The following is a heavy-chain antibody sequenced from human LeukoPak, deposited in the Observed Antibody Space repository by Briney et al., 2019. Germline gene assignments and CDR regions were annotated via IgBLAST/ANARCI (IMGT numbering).Heavy chain of an antibody. CDR1: GFTFSSYW. CDR2: IKQDGSEK. Sequence: PGGSLRLSCAASGFTFSSYWMSWVRQAPGKGLEWVANIKQDGSEKYYVDSVKGRFTISRDNAKNSLYLQMNSLRAEDTAVYYCARDFDPYYYGSSGYYSSRADDALDIWGQGTMVTVSS. J-gene: IGHJ3*02. D-gene: IGHD3-22*01. CDR3: ARDFDPYYYGSSGYYSSRADDALDI. V-gene: IGHV3-7*01.